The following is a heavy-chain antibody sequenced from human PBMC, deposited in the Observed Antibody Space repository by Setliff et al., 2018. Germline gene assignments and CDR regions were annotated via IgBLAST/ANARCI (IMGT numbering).Heavy chain of an antibody. CDR2: ISTDGGNT. CDR1: GFTFSTYR. Sequence: GGSLRLSCAASGFTFSTYRMHWVRQAPGKGLEYVSSISTDGGNTYYVDSVKGRFTISRDNSKNTVYVQMGSLRPEDTAVYYCARGGRYSSSSLDYWGQGTLVTVSS. V-gene: IGHV3-64*02. J-gene: IGHJ4*02. CDR3: ARGGRYSSSSLDY. D-gene: IGHD6-6*01.